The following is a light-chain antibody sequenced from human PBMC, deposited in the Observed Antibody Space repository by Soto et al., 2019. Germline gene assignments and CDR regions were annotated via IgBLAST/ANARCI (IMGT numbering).Light chain of an antibody. CDR3: SSYAGSNNFV. J-gene: IGLJ2*01. CDR2: EVS. CDR1: SSDVGSYNY. Sequence: QSALTQPPSASGSPGQSVTISCTGTSSDVGSYNYVSWYQQHPGKAPKLMIYEVSKRPSGVHDRFSGSKSGNTASLTVSGIQAEDEADYYCSSYAGSNNFVFGGGTKLTVL. V-gene: IGLV2-8*01.